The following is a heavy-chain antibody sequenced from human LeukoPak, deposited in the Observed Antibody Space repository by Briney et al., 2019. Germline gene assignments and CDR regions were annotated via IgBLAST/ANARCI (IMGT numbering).Heavy chain of an antibody. J-gene: IGHJ4*01. CDR2: ISYDGSNK. V-gene: IGHV3-30*04. Sequence: GGSLRLSCAASGFTFSSYAMSWVRQAPGKGLEWVALISYDGSNKYFADSVKGRFTISRDNSKNTLYLQMNSLRAEDTAIYYCASKPPYYPFDYWGQGTLVTVSS. D-gene: IGHD1-26*01. CDR1: GFTFSSYA. CDR3: ASKPPYYPFDY.